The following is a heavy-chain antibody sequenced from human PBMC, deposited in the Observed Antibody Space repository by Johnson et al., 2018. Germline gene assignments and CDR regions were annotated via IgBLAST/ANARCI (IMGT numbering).Heavy chain of an antibody. CDR2: IWYDGRQK. J-gene: IGHJ6*02. V-gene: IGHV3-33*03. D-gene: IGHD4-17*01. CDR3: AWEGNGDHGMDV. Sequence: QVQLVQSGGGVVQPGRSLRLSCAASGFVFSGFAMHWVRQPPGKGLEWVAIIWYDGRQKYYADFVKGRLTISRDNSKNIVYLEMSSLRVDDTAVYFGAWEGNGDHGMDVWGQGTTVSVSS. CDR1: GFVFSGFA.